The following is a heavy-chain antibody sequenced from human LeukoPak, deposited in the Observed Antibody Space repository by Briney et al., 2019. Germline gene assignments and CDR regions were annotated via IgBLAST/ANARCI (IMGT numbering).Heavy chain of an antibody. D-gene: IGHD6-19*01. CDR3: SRGSGWLSVY. Sequence: GRSLRLSCTASGFTFGDYLMSWFRQAPGKGLEWIGFISGGTTEYAASVKGRFTISRDDSASIAYLQMNSLTTEDTAVYYCSRGSGWLSVYWGQGTLVTVSS. CDR1: GFTFGDYL. V-gene: IGHV3-49*03. CDR2: ISGGTT. J-gene: IGHJ4*02.